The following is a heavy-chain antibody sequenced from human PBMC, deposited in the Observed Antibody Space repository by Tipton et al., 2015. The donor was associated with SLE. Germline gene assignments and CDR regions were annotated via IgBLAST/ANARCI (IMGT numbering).Heavy chain of an antibody. V-gene: IGHV4-4*08. J-gene: IGHJ4*02. D-gene: IGHD3-10*01. Sequence: TLSLTCTVSGGAINNLYWSWIRQPPGQGLEWIGYIFVTGTTNYNPSLESRLTISADKSKNEIVLTLTSMTAADTAVYYCARASWDYRGSGSFSDYWGQGTLVTVSA. CDR3: ARASWDYRGSGSFSDY. CDR1: GGAINNLY. CDR2: IFVTGTT.